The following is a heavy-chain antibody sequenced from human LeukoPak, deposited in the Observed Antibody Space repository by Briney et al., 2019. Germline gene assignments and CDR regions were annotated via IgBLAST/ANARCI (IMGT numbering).Heavy chain of an antibody. J-gene: IGHJ5*02. CDR3: ASGELLPNRFDP. Sequence: GGSLRLSRAASGFTFSSSSMNWVRQDPGTGLEWVSSISSSSSYIYYADSVKGRFTISGDNAKNSLYLQMNSLRAEDTAVYYCASGELLPNRFDPWGQGTLVTVSS. V-gene: IGHV3-21*01. CDR1: GFTFSSSS. CDR2: ISSSSSYI. D-gene: IGHD1-26*01.